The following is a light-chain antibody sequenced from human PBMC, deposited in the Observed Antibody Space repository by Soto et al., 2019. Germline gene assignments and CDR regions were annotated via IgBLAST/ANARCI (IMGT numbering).Light chain of an antibody. J-gene: IGKJ1*01. V-gene: IGKV2-28*01. CDR1: QSLLNSNGYNY. CDR2: LGS. CDR3: MQALQAPLT. Sequence: DLVMTQSPLSLPVTPGEPASISCRSSQSLLNSNGYNYLDWDLQKPGQSPQLLIYLGSSRASGVPESFSGSGSGTDFTLTISRVEAEDVGFYYCMQALQAPLTFGQGPRVEIK.